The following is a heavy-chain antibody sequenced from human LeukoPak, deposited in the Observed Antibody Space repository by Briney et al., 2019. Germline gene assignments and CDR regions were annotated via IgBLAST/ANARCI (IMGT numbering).Heavy chain of an antibody. CDR3: AKDFVGTGNFRGGDY. CDR1: GFTFSSYE. V-gene: IGHV3-23*01. J-gene: IGHJ4*02. Sequence: GGSLRLSCAASGFTFSSYEMNWVRQAPGKGPEWVSGISRIGGSTHYADSVKGRFTISRDNSKNILYLQMNSLRAEDTALYYCAKDFVGTGNFRGGDYWGQGTLVTVSS. CDR2: ISRIGGST. D-gene: IGHD1-1*01.